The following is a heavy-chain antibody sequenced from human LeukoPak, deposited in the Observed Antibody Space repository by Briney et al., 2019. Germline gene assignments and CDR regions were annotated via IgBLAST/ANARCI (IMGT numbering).Heavy chain of an antibody. CDR3: ARAHSSGWYNLAY. Sequence: ASVKVSCKASGYTFTGYYMHWVRQAPGQGLEWMGWINPNSGGTNYAQKFQGRVTMTRDTSISTAYMELSRLRSDDTAVYYCARAHSSGWYNLAYWGQGTLVTVSS. J-gene: IGHJ4*02. D-gene: IGHD6-19*01. CDR1: GYTFTGYY. CDR2: INPNSGGT. V-gene: IGHV1-2*02.